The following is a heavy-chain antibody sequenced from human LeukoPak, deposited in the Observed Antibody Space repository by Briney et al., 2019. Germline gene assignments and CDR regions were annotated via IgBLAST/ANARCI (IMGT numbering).Heavy chain of an antibody. J-gene: IGHJ4*02. CDR3: AKDTLRYSNFDY. V-gene: IGHV3-30*02. CDR2: IRYDGSNK. D-gene: IGHD4-11*01. Sequence: GGSLRLSCAASGFTFSSYGMHWVRQAPGKGLEWVALIRYDGSNKYYADSVKGRFTISRDNSKNTLYLQMNSLRAEDTAMYYCAKDTLRYSNFDYWGQGTLVTVSS. CDR1: GFTFSSYG.